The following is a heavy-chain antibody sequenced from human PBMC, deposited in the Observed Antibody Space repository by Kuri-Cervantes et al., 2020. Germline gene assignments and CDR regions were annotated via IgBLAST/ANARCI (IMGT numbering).Heavy chain of an antibody. V-gene: IGHV3-66*01. CDR3: AKDRVYYYDSSDLYGMDV. Sequence: GGSLRLSCAASGFTVSSNYMSWVRQAPGKGLEWVSVIYSGGSTYYADSVKGRFTISRDNSKNTLYLQMNSLRAEDTAVYYCAKDRVYYYDSSDLYGMDVWGQGTTVTVSS. CDR1: GFTVSSNY. J-gene: IGHJ6*02. CDR2: IYSGGST. D-gene: IGHD3-22*01.